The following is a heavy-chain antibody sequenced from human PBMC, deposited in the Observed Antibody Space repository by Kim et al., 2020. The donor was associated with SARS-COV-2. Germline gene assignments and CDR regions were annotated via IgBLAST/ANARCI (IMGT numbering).Heavy chain of an antibody. J-gene: IGHJ4*02. CDR3: ARGRSLDY. V-gene: IGHV4-34*01. CDR2: INHSGST. CDR1: GGSFSGYY. Sequence: SETLSLTCAVYGGSFSGYYWSWIRQPPGKGLEWIGEINHSGSTNYNPSLKSRVTISVDTSKNQFSLKLSSVTAADTAVYYCARGRSLDYWGQGTLVTVSS.